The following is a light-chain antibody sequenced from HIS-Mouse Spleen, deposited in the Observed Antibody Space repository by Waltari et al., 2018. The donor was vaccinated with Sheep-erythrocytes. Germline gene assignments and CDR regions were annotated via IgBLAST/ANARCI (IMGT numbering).Light chain of an antibody. CDR2: EGR. CDR1: SSDVGSYNL. J-gene: IGLJ3*02. CDR3: CSYAGSSTPWV. Sequence: QSALTPPASVSGSPGQAITIPCTGTSSDVGSYNLFSWYQQHPSKAPKLMIYEGRKRPSGVSNRFSGSKSGNTASLTISGLQAEDEADYYCCSYAGSSTPWVFGGGTKLTVL. V-gene: IGLV2-23*01.